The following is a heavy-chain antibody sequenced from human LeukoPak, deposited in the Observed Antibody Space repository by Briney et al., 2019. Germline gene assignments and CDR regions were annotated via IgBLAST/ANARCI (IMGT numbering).Heavy chain of an antibody. Sequence: SVKVSCKASGGTFSSYAISWVRQAPGQGLEWMGRIIPIFGTANYARKFQGRVTITTDESTSTAYMELSSLRSEDTAVYYCARGLGGYSGYDPPGYWGQGTLVTVSS. J-gene: IGHJ4*02. D-gene: IGHD5-12*01. CDR2: IIPIFGTA. V-gene: IGHV1-69*05. CDR1: GGTFSSYA. CDR3: ARGLGGYSGYDPPGY.